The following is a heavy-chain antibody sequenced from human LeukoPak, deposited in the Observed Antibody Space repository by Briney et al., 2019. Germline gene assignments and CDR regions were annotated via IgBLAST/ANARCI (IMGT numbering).Heavy chain of an antibody. V-gene: IGHV4-59*08. Sequence: KPSETLSLTCTVSGGSISSYYWSWIRQPPGKGLEWIGYIYYSGSTNYNPSLKSRVTISVDTSKNQFSLKLSSVTAADTAVYYCARLRGGVGALDYWGQGTLVTVSS. CDR3: ARLRGGVGALDY. D-gene: IGHD1-26*01. CDR2: IYYSGST. J-gene: IGHJ4*02. CDR1: GGSISSYY.